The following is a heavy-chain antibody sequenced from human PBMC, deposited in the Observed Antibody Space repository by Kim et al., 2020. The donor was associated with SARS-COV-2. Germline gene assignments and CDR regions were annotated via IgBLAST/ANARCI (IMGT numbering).Heavy chain of an antibody. D-gene: IGHD1-1*01. CDR3: ARRGGIVNNYNY. J-gene: IGHJ4*02. V-gene: IGHV4-39*02. Sequence: SYNPSLQSRVPISVDTSKNHFPLNLRSVTATDTAVYYCARRGGIVNNYNYWGQGTLVTVSS.